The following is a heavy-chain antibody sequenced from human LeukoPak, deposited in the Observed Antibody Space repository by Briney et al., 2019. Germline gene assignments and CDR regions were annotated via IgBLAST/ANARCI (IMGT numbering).Heavy chain of an antibody. CDR3: AADPSSAWFEGDY. J-gene: IGHJ4*02. CDR2: MNPNSGNT. V-gene: IGHV1-8*03. Sequence: GASVKVSCKASGYTFTSYDINWVRQATGQGLEWMGWMNPNSGNTGYAQKFQGRVTITRNTSISTAYMELSSLRSEDTAVYYCAADPSSAWFEGDYWGQGTLVTVSS. D-gene: IGHD3-16*01. CDR1: GYTFTSYD.